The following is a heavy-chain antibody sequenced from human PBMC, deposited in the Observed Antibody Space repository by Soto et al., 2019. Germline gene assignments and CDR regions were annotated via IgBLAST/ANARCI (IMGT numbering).Heavy chain of an antibody. CDR1: GGTFSSYA. V-gene: IGHV1-69*13. Sequence: GASVKVSCKASGGTFSSYAISWVRQAPGQGLEWMGGIIPIFGTANYAQKFQGRVTITADESTSTAYMELSSLRSEDTAVYYCARSHIAAAGDYYYYGMDVWGQGTTVTVSS. CDR3: ARSHIAAAGDYYYYGMDV. J-gene: IGHJ6*02. CDR2: IIPIFGTA. D-gene: IGHD6-13*01.